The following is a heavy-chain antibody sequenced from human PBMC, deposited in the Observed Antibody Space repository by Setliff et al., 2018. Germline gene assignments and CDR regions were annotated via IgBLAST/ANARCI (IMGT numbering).Heavy chain of an antibody. V-gene: IGHV1-69*05. D-gene: IGHD2-15*01. J-gene: IGHJ3*01. CDR2: IVPIYGPA. Sequence: SVKVSCKASGGSFRNSGSGWVRQAPGQGLEWIGGIVPIYGPAKYAQKFQGRVEITTDESTNTVYMELSSLTSDDTATYYCAKASVWVEDANCGSFDVWGQGTVVTVSS. CDR3: AKASVWVEDANCGSFDV. CDR1: GGSFRNSG.